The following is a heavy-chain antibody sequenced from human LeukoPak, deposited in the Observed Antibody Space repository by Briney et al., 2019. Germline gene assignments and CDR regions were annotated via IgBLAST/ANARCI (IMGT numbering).Heavy chain of an antibody. D-gene: IGHD5-18*01. CDR2: INWNGGST. V-gene: IGHV3-20*04. CDR1: GFTFDDYG. CDR3: ARDNSYGYDY. J-gene: IGHJ4*02. Sequence: GGSLRLSCAASGFTFDDYGMSWVRQAPGKGLEWVSGINWNGGSTGYADSVKGRFTISRDNAKSSLYMQMNSLRAEDTALYYCARDNSYGYDYWGQGILVTVSS.